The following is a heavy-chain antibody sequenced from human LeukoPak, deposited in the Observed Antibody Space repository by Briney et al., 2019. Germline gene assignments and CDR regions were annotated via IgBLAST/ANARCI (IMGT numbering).Heavy chain of an antibody. CDR2: IRSKAYGGTT. J-gene: IGHJ4*02. D-gene: IGHD1-14*01. CDR3: TRLSSGGSGEPIDY. CDR1: GFTFGDYA. Sequence: GGSLRLSCTASGFTFGDYAMSWFRQAPGKGLEGVGFIRSKAYGGTTEYAASVKGRFTISRDDSKSIAYLQMNSLKTEDTAVYYCTRLSSGGSGEPIDYWGQGTLVTVSS. V-gene: IGHV3-49*03.